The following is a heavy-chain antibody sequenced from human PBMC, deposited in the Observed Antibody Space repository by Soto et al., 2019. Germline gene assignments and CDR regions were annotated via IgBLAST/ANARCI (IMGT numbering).Heavy chain of an antibody. CDR3: ARDLLGYCSGGSCPGEDWFDP. D-gene: IGHD2-15*01. Sequence: GASVKVSCKASGYTFTSYGISWVRQAPGQGLEWMGWIIAYNDNTNYAQKLQGRVTMTTDTSTSTAYMELRSLRSDDTAVYYCARDLLGYCSGGSCPGEDWFDPWGQGTLVTVSS. CDR1: GYTFTSYG. J-gene: IGHJ5*02. V-gene: IGHV1-18*04. CDR2: IIAYNDNT.